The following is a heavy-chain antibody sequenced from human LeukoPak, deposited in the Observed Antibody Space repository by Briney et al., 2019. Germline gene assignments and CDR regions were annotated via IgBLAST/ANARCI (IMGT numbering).Heavy chain of an antibody. J-gene: IGHJ4*02. CDR2: ISGSGAST. V-gene: IGHV3-23*01. CDR1: GFTFSTYA. CDR3: AHPDHYFDH. Sequence: GGSLRLSCAASGFTFSTYAMSWVSQAPGKGLEWVSSISGSGASTFYADSVKGRFTVSRDNSKNTVYLQMNSLRAEDTAVYYCAHPDHYFDHWGQGTLVTVSS.